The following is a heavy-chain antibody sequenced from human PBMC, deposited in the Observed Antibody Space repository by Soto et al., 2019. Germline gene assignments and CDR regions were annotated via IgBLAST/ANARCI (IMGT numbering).Heavy chain of an antibody. CDR3: ARAMANYFDY. V-gene: IGHV4-31*03. Sequence: QVQLQESGPGLVKPSQTLSVTCTVSGGSVSSDDYSWSWIRQHPGKGLEWIGYIRDSGSTYYNPSLECRVTISVDTSKNQFSLRLRSVTAADTAVYYCARAMANYFDYWGQGTLVTASS. CDR2: IRDSGST. J-gene: IGHJ4*02. CDR1: GGSVSSDDYS. D-gene: IGHD2-8*01.